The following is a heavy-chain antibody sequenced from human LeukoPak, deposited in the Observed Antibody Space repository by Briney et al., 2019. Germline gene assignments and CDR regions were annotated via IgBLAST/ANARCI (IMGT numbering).Heavy chain of an antibody. V-gene: IGHV3-11*04. J-gene: IGHJ4*02. Sequence: GGSLRLSCAASGFTFSDYYMSWIRQAPGKGLEWVSYISSGGSVMYYADSVKGRFTISRDNAKNSLYLQVNSLRAEDMAVYYCAGGGGSYYFDSWGQGTLVTVSS. D-gene: IGHD1-26*01. CDR2: ISSGGSVM. CDR3: AGGGGSYYFDS. CDR1: GFTFSDYY.